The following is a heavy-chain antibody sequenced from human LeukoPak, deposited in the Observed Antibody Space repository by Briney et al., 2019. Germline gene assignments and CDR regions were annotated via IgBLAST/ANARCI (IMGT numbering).Heavy chain of an antibody. D-gene: IGHD3-10*01. Sequence: SETLSLTCTVSGGSISSGFYYWTWIRRPAGKGLEWIGRIYTSGTTNYNPSLKNRVTISVDTSRNQFSLKLSSVTAADTAVYYCARDRNTEAMVRGVFDYWGQGTLVTVSS. CDR3: ARDRNTEAMVRGVFDY. J-gene: IGHJ4*02. V-gene: IGHV4-61*02. CDR2: IYTSGTT. CDR1: GGSISSGFYY.